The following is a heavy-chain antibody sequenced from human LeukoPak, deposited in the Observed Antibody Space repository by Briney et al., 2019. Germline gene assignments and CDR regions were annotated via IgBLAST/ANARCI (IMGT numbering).Heavy chain of an antibody. CDR1: GFTFSTYW. Sequence: GGSLRLSCAASGFTFSTYWMHWVRQAPGTGLVWVSRINSDGSSTTYADSVKGRFTISRDNAKNTLSLQMNSLRAEDTAVYYCSRQQMGAFDIWGPGTMVTVSS. CDR3: SRQQMGAFDI. CDR2: INSDGSST. D-gene: IGHD6-13*01. J-gene: IGHJ3*02. V-gene: IGHV3-74*01.